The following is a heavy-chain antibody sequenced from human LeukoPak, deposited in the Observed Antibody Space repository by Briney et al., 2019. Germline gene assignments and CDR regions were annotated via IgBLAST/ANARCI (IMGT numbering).Heavy chain of an antibody. CDR2: ITYDGNTK. J-gene: IGHJ4*02. CDR3: TKDYSSGWYGGIDY. V-gene: IGHV3-30*18. D-gene: IGHD6-19*01. CDR1: GFAFSNCG. Sequence: GGSLRLSCAASGFAFSNCGMHWVRQAPGKGLEWLAVITYDGNTKYYLDSVKGRFTISRDNSKNTLYLKMSSLRGEDTAVYYCTKDYSSGWYGGIDYWGQGALVTVSS.